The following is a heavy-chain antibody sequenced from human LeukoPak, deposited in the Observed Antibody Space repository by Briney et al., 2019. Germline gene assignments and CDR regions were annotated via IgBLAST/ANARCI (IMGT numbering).Heavy chain of an antibody. D-gene: IGHD6-13*01. CDR3: ARYMSSSPGAFDI. CDR1: GYSISSGYY. Sequence: PSETLSLTCTVSGYSISSGYYWSWIRQPAGKGLEWIGRIYTSGSTNYNPSLKSRVTMSVDTSKNQFSLKLSSVTAADTAVYYCARYMSSSPGAFDIWGQGTMVTVSS. J-gene: IGHJ3*02. V-gene: IGHV4-4*07. CDR2: IYTSGST.